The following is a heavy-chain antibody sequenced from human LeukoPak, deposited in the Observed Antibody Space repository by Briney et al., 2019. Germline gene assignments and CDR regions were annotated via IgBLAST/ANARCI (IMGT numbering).Heavy chain of an antibody. V-gene: IGHV3-7*01. D-gene: IGHD1/OR15-1a*01. J-gene: IGHJ4*02. CDR1: GFTFSSHW. CDR3: ARDWATMTGTFDY. Sequence: GGSLRPSCAASGFTFSSHWMSWVRQAPGKGLEWVANIKQDGSEKYYVDSVKGRFTISRDNAKNSLYLQMNSLRAEDTAVYYCARDWATMTGTFDYWGQRTLVTVSS. CDR2: IKQDGSEK.